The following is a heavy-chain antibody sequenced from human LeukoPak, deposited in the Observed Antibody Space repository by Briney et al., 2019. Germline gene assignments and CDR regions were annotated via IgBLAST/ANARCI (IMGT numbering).Heavy chain of an antibody. D-gene: IGHD1-1*01. Sequence: GASVKVSCKASGYTFTGYYMHWVRQAPGQGLEWMGWINPNSGGTNYAQKLQGRVTMTTDTSTSTAYMELRSLRSDDTAVYYCARRPLQLWGIGAWFDPWGQGTLVTVSS. CDR2: INPNSGGT. CDR1: GYTFTGYY. CDR3: ARRPLQLWGIGAWFDP. J-gene: IGHJ5*02. V-gene: IGHV1-2*02.